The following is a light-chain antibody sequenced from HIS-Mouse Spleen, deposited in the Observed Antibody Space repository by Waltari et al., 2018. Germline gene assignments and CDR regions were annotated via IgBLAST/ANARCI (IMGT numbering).Light chain of an antibody. CDR3: AAWDDSLNAV. Sequence: QSVLTQPPSASGTPGQRVTISCSGSSSNIGSNTVNWYQQLPGTAPKLLIYSNNQRPSGVPDRFPGSKSGTSASLAISGLQSEDEADYYCAAWDDSLNAVFGGGTKLTVL. CDR2: SNN. V-gene: IGLV1-44*01. J-gene: IGLJ3*02. CDR1: SSNIGSNT.